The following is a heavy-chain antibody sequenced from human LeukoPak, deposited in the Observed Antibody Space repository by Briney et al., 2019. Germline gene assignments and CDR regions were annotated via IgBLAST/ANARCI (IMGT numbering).Heavy chain of an antibody. CDR2: IYYSGST. CDR1: GGSISSPGYY. V-gene: IGHV4-31*03. Sequence: KTSETLSLTCNVSGGSISSPGYYWTWIRQHPGKGLEWIGYIYYSGSTYYNPSLKSRLTISKDTSKNQFSLKLSSVTAADTAVYFCARAPYHYDTSGYPKIEPFDYWGQGTLVTVSS. J-gene: IGHJ4*02. CDR3: ARAPYHYDTSGYPKIEPFDY. D-gene: IGHD3-22*01.